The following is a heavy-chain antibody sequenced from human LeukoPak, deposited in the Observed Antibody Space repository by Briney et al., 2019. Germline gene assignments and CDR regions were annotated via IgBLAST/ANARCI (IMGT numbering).Heavy chain of an antibody. D-gene: IGHD2-21*01. CDR3: AKLARVGLAFDY. CDR2: IRYDGSNK. V-gene: IGHV3-30*02. Sequence: GGSLRLSCAASGFTFSSYGMHWVRQAPGEGLEWVAFIRYDGSNKYYADSVKGRFTISRDNSKNTLYLQMNSLRAEDTAVYYCAKLARVGLAFDYCGQGTLVTVSS. J-gene: IGHJ4*02. CDR1: GFTFSSYG.